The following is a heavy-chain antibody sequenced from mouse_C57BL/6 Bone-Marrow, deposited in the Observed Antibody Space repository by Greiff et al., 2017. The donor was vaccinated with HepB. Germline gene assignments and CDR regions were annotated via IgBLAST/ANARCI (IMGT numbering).Heavy chain of an antibody. CDR2: FYPGSGSI. D-gene: IGHD1-1*01. Sequence: VKLQQSGAELVKPGASVKLSCKASGYTFTEYTIHWVKQRSGQGLEWIGWFYPGSGSIKYNEKFKDKATLTADKSSSTVYMELSRLTSEDSAVYFCARHEDYGSSYVGWYFDVWGTGTTVTVSS. CDR3: ARHEDYGSSYVGWYFDV. V-gene: IGHV1-62-2*01. CDR1: GYTFTEYT. J-gene: IGHJ1*03.